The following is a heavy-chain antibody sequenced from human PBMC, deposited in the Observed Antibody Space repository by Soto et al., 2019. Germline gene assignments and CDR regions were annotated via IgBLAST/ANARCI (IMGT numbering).Heavy chain of an antibody. J-gene: IGHJ6*02. CDR3: ARENWSRLDV. CDR2: VPGDGSRA. Sequence: EVQLVESGGGSVQPGGSLRLSCAASGFSFSSYFMAWVRQAPGEGLVSVSHVPGDGSRASYADSVRGRFTISRDNAKNTLYLQMDSLRDEGTAIYDCARENWSRLDVWGQGTTVTVSS. CDR1: GFSFSSYF. V-gene: IGHV3-74*01.